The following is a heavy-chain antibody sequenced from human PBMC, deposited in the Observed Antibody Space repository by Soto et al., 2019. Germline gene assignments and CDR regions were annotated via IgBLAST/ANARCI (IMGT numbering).Heavy chain of an antibody. CDR2: INPSGGST. CDR1: GYTVTSYY. D-gene: IGHD3-10*01. CDR3: ARDPRYMVRGFHDFDI. V-gene: IGHV1-46*01. Sequence: ASVKVSCKASGYTVTSYYMHWVRQAPGQGLEWMGIINPSGGSTSYAQKFQGRVTMTRDTSTSTVYMELSSLRSEGTAVYYCARDPRYMVRGFHDFDIWGQGTMVTVAS. J-gene: IGHJ3*02.